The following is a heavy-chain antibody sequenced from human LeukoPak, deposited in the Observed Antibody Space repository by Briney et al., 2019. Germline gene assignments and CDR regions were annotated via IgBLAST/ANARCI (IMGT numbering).Heavy chain of an antibody. D-gene: IGHD6-19*01. CDR3: ARDKTSHSGWGLNYYYYMDV. CDR1: GGSISSYY. CDR2: IYYSGST. J-gene: IGHJ6*03. V-gene: IGHV4-59*12. Sequence: SETLSLTCTVSGGSISSYYWSWIRQPPGKGLEWIGYIYYSGSTNYNPSLKSRVTISVDTSKNQFSLKLSSVTAADTAVYYCARDKTSHSGWGLNYYYYMDVWGKGTTVTISS.